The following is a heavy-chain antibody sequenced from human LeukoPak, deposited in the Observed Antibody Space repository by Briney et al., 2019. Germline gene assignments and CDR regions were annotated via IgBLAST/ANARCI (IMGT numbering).Heavy chain of an antibody. CDR1: GYTFTSYY. Sequence: ASVKVSCKASGYTFTSYYMHWVRQAPGQGLEWMGIINPSGGSTSYAQKFQGRVTMTRDMSTSTVYMELSSLRSEDTTVYYCARDTIGIIAARPDAFDIWGQGTMVTVSS. CDR2: INPSGGST. V-gene: IGHV1-46*01. J-gene: IGHJ3*02. D-gene: IGHD6-6*01. CDR3: ARDTIGIIAARPDAFDI.